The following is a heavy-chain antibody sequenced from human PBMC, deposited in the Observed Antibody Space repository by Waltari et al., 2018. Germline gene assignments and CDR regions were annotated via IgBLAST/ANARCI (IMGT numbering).Heavy chain of an antibody. CDR3: ARGGYGGNPVDY. Sequence: EVQLVESGGGLVNPGGSLRLSCAASGFTFSSSNMNWVRQAPGEGLEWVSSITGGSAYIYYSDSVRGRFTISRDNAKNSLYLQMNSLRAEDTAVYYCARGGYGGNPVDYWGQGTLVTVSS. CDR1: GFTFSSSN. CDR2: ITGGSAYI. D-gene: IGHD5-12*01. J-gene: IGHJ4*02. V-gene: IGHV3-21*01.